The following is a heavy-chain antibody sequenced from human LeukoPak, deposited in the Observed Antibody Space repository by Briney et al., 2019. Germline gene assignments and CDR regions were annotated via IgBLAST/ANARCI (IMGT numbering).Heavy chain of an antibody. CDR3: ARAKNSDYGGQDYFDY. V-gene: IGHV4-39*07. CDR1: GGCISSSSYY. Sequence: SETLSLTCTVSGGCISSSSYYWGWIRQPPGKGLEWIGSIYYSGSTYYNPSLKSRVTISVDTSKNQFSLKLSSVTAADTAVYYCARAKNSDYGGQDYFDYWGQGTLVTVSS. J-gene: IGHJ4*02. D-gene: IGHD4-23*01. CDR2: IYYSGST.